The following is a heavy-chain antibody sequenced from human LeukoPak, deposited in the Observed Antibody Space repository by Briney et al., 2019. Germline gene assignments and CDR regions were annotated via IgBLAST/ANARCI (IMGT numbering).Heavy chain of an antibody. CDR1: GFTFSRYW. CDR2: VKQDGSEK. D-gene: IGHD6-19*01. V-gene: IGHV3-7*04. CDR3: ARDQGWTAYDHYGMDI. Sequence: GGSLRLSCAASGFTFSRYWMSWVRQAPGKGLEWVANVKQDGSEKNYVDSVKGRFTISRNNAKNSLYLQMNDLRVEDMAVYYCARDQGWTAYDHYGMDIWGHGTTATVSS. J-gene: IGHJ6*02.